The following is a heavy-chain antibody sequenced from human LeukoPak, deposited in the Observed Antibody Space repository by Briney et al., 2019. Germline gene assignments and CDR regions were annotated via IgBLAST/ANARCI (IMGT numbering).Heavy chain of an antibody. CDR1: GDSISSYY. J-gene: IGHJ4*02. V-gene: IGHV4-59*01. Sequence: SSETLSLTCTVSGDSISSYYWSWIRQPPGKGLEWIGYIYYSGSTNYNPSLKSRVTISVDTSKTQISLKLSSVTAADTAVYYCAKVGPGYSYGYVVDYWGQGTLITVSS. D-gene: IGHD5-18*01. CDR3: AKVGPGYSYGYVVDY. CDR2: IYYSGST.